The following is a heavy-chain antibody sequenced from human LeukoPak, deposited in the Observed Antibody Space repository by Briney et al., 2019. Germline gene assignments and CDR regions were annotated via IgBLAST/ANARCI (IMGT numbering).Heavy chain of an antibody. J-gene: IGHJ4*02. Sequence: PGGSLRLSCAGSGFIFSSYVVHWVRQAPGKGLEWVAVASTDETIKIYADSVKGRFTISRDNSKNTLYLQMNSLRADDTAVYFCARDPIRGPPDYFDCWGQGTLVTVSS. V-gene: IGHV3-30*04. CDR3: ARDPIRGPPDYFDC. CDR1: GFIFSSYV. D-gene: IGHD3-10*01. CDR2: ASTDETIK.